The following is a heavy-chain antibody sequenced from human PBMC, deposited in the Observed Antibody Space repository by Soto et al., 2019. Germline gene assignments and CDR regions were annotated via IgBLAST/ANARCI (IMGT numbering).Heavy chain of an antibody. J-gene: IGHJ4*02. Sequence: SETLSLTCTVSVGSIGGYYWSWIRQAPGKGLEWLGYIYYTGRTKYNPSPKTRVTMSADTTKNQVSLRLTSVTAADTAVYYCARVRERLQYFDWFYHFDSWGQGTLVTVSS. CDR2: IYYTGRT. CDR1: VGSIGGYY. D-gene: IGHD3-9*01. CDR3: ARVRERLQYFDWFYHFDS. V-gene: IGHV4-59*12.